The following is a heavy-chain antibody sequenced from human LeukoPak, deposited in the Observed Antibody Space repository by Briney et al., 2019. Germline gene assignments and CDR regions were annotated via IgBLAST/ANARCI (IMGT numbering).Heavy chain of an antibody. CDR2: VYHSGST. D-gene: IGHD6-13*01. J-gene: IGHJ4*02. Sequence: SGTLSLTCAVSGGSISSSAWWSWVRQPPGKGLEWIGEVYHSGSTNYNSFLKSRVTISVDKSKNQFSLKLTSATAADTAVYYCARDLGSSWFEPLDYWGQGILVIASS. CDR3: ARDLGSSWFEPLDY. V-gene: IGHV4-4*02. CDR1: GGSISSSAW.